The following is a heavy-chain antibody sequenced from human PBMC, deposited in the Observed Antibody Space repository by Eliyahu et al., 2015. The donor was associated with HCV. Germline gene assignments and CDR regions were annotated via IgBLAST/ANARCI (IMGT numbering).Heavy chain of an antibody. CDR1: GFTFSSYA. D-gene: IGHD2-2*02. CDR2: VSGSGGST. V-gene: IGHV3-23*01. J-gene: IGHJ4*02. Sequence: EVQLLESGGGLVQPGGSLXXSCXASGFTFSSYAMSXVRQAPGKGLEWVSSVSGSGGSTYYADSVKGRFTLSRDNSKNTLYLQMNSLRAEDTAIYYCAKLGCSSASCYIGYWGQGTLVTVSS. CDR3: AKLGCSSASCYIGY.